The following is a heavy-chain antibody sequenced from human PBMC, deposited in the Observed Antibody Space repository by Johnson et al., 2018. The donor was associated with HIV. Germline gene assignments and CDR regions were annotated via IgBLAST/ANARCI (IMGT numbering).Heavy chain of an antibody. Sequence: QVQLVESGGGVVQPGGSLRLSCAASGFTFSTYGMHWVRQAPGKGLEWVAVITYDGSNQYYADSVKGRFTISRDNSKNTLFLQMNSLRDEDTAVYFCAKGGVWEIPLGFGAVDFWGQGTMVSASS. CDR3: AKGGVWEIPLGFGAVDF. V-gene: IGHV3-30*18. D-gene: IGHD1-26*01. CDR2: ITYDGSNQ. J-gene: IGHJ3*01. CDR1: GFTFSTYG.